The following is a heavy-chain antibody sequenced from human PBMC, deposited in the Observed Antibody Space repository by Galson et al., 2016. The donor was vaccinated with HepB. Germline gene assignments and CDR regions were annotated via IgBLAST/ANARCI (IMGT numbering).Heavy chain of an antibody. V-gene: IGHV3-30*03. CDR2: TSDNGFNK. CDR3: ARGGYCTGGTCYSDYGMDV. CDR1: GFTFNFYG. Sequence: SLRLSCAASGFTFNFYGMHWVRQAPGKGLEWVAVTSDNGFNKYYSDSVKGRFTISRDNSKNTLYLDMNSLRVEDTAIYYRARGGYCTGGTCYSDYGMDVWGQGTTVTVSS. D-gene: IGHD2-8*02. J-gene: IGHJ6*02.